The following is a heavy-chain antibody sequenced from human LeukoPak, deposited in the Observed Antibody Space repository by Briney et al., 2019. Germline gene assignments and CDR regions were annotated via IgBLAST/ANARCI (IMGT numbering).Heavy chain of an antibody. CDR1: GFTFSSYG. Sequence: GGSLILSCAASGFTFSSYGMHWVRQAPGKGLEWVAVISYDGSNKYYADSVKGRFTISRDNSGNTLYLQMNSLRAEDTAVYYCAKRGYYYDSGGYYYFDYWGQGTLVTVSS. CDR2: ISYDGSNK. V-gene: IGHV3-30*18. J-gene: IGHJ4*02. D-gene: IGHD3-22*01. CDR3: AKRGYYYDSGGYYYFDY.